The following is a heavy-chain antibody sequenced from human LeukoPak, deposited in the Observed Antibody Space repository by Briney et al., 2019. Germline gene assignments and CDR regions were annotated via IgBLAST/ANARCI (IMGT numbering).Heavy chain of an antibody. CDR2: IYSGGTT. D-gene: IGHD2-15*01. V-gene: IGHV3-66*01. Sequence: PGGSLRLSCAASGFTVSSSYMSWVRQAPGKGLEWVSVIYSGGTTHYADSVKGRFTISRDNSNNTLYLQMNSLRVEDTAVYYCVKDVGVVVAAYYFDYWGQGTLVTVSS. CDR1: GFTVSSSY. CDR3: VKDVGVVVAAYYFDY. J-gene: IGHJ4*02.